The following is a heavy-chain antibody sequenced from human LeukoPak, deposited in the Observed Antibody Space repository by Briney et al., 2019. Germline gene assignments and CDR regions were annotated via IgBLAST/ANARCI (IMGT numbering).Heavy chain of an antibody. CDR3: ARHRRGSYYDY. D-gene: IGHD1-26*01. V-gene: IGHV4-39*01. CDR1: GGSISSSSYY. CDR2: IYYSGST. Sequence: KPSETLSFTCTVSGGSISSSSYYWGWIRQPPGKGLEWIGSIYYSGSTYYSPSLKSRVTISVDTSKNQFSLKLSSVTAADAAVYYCARHRRGSYYDYWGQGTLVTVSS. J-gene: IGHJ4*02.